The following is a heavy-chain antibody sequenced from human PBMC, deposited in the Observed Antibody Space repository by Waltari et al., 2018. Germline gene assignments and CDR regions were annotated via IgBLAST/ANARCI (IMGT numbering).Heavy chain of an antibody. CDR1: GFPFSSYS. Sequence: EVQLVESGGGLVKPGGSLRLSCAASGFPFSSYSMNWVRQAPGKGLEWVSSISSSSSYIYYADSVKGRFTISRDNAKNSLYLQMNSLRAEDTAVYYCARDRTGLDLLTSAFDIWGQGTMVTVSS. J-gene: IGHJ3*02. D-gene: IGHD2-15*01. CDR3: ARDRTGLDLLTSAFDI. CDR2: ISSSSSYI. V-gene: IGHV3-21*01.